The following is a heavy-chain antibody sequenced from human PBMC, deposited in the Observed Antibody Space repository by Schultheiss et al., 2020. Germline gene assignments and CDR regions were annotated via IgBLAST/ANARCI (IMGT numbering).Heavy chain of an antibody. CDR3: ARVYTTFGSYYGLLDY. V-gene: IGHV3-33*08. CDR2: IWYDGSNK. Sequence: GGSLRLSCAASGFTFSSYGMHWVRQAPGKGLEWVAVIWYDGSNKYYADSVKGRFTISRDNAKNSLYLQMTSLRAEDTAVYYCARVYTTFGSYYGLLDYWGQGMLVTVSS. J-gene: IGHJ4*02. D-gene: IGHD1-26*01. CDR1: GFTFSSYG.